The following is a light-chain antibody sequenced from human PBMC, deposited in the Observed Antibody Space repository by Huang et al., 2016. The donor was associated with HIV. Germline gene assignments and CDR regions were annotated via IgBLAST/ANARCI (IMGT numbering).Light chain of an antibody. CDR1: QSVLHSSNEKNY. J-gene: IGKJ3*01. CDR2: GAS. V-gene: IGKV4-1*01. CDR3: QQYYTTPRT. Sequence: IVMTQSPASLPVSLGARATINCKSSQSVLHSSNEKNYFAWYQQKPGQPPKLLNYGASSRVSGVPDRFSGGGSGTDFTLTISSLQAEDVAVYYCQQYYTTPRTFGPGTKLDIK.